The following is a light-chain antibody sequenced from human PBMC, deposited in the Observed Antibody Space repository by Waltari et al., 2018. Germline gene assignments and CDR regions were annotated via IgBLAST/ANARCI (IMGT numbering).Light chain of an antibody. Sequence: DIQMTQSPSTLSASVGDRVTITCRASQSVSSWLAWYQQKPGRAPKLLIYKASTLHTGVPARFSGSGYGTEFTLTINSLQPDDFATYYCQQHNSYSYTFGQGT. CDR1: QSVSSW. V-gene: IGKV1-5*03. J-gene: IGKJ2*01. CDR3: QQHNSYSYT. CDR2: KAS.